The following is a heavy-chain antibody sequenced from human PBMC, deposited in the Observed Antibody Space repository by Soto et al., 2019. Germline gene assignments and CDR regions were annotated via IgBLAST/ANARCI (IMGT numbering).Heavy chain of an antibody. J-gene: IGHJ5*02. CDR3: ARSIGRGFDH. V-gene: IGHV3-74*01. CDR2: ISGDGNIT. CDR1: GITLESYW. Sequence: EVRLVESGGGLVQPGGSLRLSCAVSGITLESYWMHWVRQSPGKGLVWVARISGDGNITDYSGFVGGRFTMSRDNSRDTVFRQMDSLRAEYTSVYYCARSIGRGFDHWGQGTLVIVSS. D-gene: IGHD1-26*01.